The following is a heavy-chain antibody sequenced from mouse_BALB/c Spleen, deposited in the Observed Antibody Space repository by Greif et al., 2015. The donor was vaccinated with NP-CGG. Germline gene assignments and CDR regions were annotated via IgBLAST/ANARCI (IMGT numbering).Heavy chain of an antibody. CDR1: GYAFTNYL. CDR3: ARSRMYDFAMDY. V-gene: IGHV1-54*03. CDR2: INPGSGGT. J-gene: IGHJ4*01. Sequence: VQLQQSGAELVRPGTSVKVSCKASGYAFTNYLIEWVKQRPGQGPEWIGVINPGSGGTNYNEKFKGKATLTADKSSSTAYMQLSSLTSDDSAVYFCARSRMYDFAMDYWGQGTSVTVSS. D-gene: IGHD2-4*01.